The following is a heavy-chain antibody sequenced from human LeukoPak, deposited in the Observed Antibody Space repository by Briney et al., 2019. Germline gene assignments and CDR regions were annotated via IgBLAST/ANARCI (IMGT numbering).Heavy chain of an antibody. Sequence: ASVKVSCKASGYTFTGYYMHWVRQAPGQGLEWMGWINPNSGGTNYAQNFQGRVTMTRDTSISTAYMELSRLRSDDTAVYYCATLVIAVAGGFGDYWGQGTLVTVSS. V-gene: IGHV1-2*02. CDR1: GYTFTGYY. D-gene: IGHD6-19*01. CDR2: INPNSGGT. J-gene: IGHJ4*02. CDR3: ATLVIAVAGGFGDY.